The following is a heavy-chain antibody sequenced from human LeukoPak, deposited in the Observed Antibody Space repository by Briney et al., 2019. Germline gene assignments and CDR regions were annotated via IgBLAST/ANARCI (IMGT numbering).Heavy chain of an antibody. CDR3: VKNNGWFHLAQ. D-gene: IGHD6-19*01. J-gene: IGHJ4*02. CDR2: IKTDGSET. CDR1: GFNFRDHW. Sequence: PGGSLRLSCAAYGFNFRDHWMDWVRQAPGKGLEWVGHIKTDGSETYYLDSLRGRFSISRDNTNNALYLQMNSLRVEDTAVYYCVKNNGWFHLAQWGQGTLVTVSS. V-gene: IGHV3-7*03.